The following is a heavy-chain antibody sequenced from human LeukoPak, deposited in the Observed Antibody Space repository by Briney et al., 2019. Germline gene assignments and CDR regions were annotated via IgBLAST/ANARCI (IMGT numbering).Heavy chain of an antibody. CDR3: ARLSIAAPH. Sequence: PSETLSLTCAVYGGSFSGYYWSWIRQPPGKELEWIGEINHSGSTNYNPSLKSRVTISVDTSKNQFSLKLSSVTAADTAVYYCARLSIAAPHWGQGTLVTVSS. V-gene: IGHV4-34*01. CDR1: GGSFSGYY. J-gene: IGHJ4*02. D-gene: IGHD6-6*01. CDR2: INHSGST.